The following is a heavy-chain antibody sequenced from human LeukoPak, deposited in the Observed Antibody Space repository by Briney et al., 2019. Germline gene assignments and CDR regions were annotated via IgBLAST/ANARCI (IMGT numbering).Heavy chain of an antibody. J-gene: IGHJ3*02. D-gene: IGHD4-17*01. Sequence: VASVKVSCKASGYTFTSYGISWVRQAPGQGLEWMGWISAYNGNTNYAQKLQGRVTMTTDTSTSTAYMELRSLRSDDTAVYYCARFEAYGDYVGAFDIWGQGTMVTVSS. CDR1: GYTFTSYG. V-gene: IGHV1-18*01. CDR3: ARFEAYGDYVGAFDI. CDR2: ISAYNGNT.